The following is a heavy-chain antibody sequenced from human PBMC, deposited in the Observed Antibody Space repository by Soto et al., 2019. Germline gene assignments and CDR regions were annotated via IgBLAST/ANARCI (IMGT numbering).Heavy chain of an antibody. CDR2: IIPILGIA. V-gene: IGHV1-69*04. D-gene: IGHD3-22*01. J-gene: IGHJ3*02. Sequence: ASVKVSCKASGGTFSSYTISWVRQAPGQGLEWMGRIIPILGIANYAQKFQGRVTIIADKSTSTAYKELSSLRSEDTAVYYCAREDGLYDSSGYSSAFDIWGQGTMVTVSS. CDR1: GGTFSSYT. CDR3: AREDGLYDSSGYSSAFDI.